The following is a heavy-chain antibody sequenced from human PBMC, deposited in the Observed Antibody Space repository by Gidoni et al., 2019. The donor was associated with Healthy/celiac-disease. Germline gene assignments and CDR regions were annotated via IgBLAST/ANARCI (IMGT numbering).Heavy chain of an antibody. J-gene: IGHJ4*02. CDR3: ARGQNYGDYLPLDY. Sequence: QVQLQQWGAGLLKPSETLSLPCAVYGASFSGYYWSWIRQPPGKGLEWLGEINHSGSTNYNPSLKSRVTISVDTSKNQFSLKLSSVTAADTAVYYCARGQNYGDYLPLDYWGQGTLVTVSS. CDR1: GASFSGYY. CDR2: INHSGST. D-gene: IGHD4-17*01. V-gene: IGHV4-34*01.